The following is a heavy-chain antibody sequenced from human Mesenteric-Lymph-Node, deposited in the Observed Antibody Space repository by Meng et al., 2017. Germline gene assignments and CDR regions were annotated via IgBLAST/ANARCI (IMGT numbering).Heavy chain of an antibody. V-gene: IGHV2-5*01. D-gene: IGHD5-24*01. CDR2: IYWNDDK. Sequence: SGPTLVKPTQTLTLTCTFSGFSLSTSGVGVGWIRQPPGKALEWLALIYWNDDKRYSPSLKSRLTITKDTSKNQVVLAMTNMDPVDTATYYCARIGRDGYNRDYYYYGMDVWGQGTTVTVSS. J-gene: IGHJ6*02. CDR1: GFSLSTSGVG. CDR3: ARIGRDGYNRDYYYYGMDV.